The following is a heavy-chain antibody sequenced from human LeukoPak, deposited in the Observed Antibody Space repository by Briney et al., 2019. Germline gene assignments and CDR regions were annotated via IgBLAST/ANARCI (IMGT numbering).Heavy chain of an antibody. Sequence: SQTLSLTCTVSGGSISSYYWSWIRQPPGKGLEWIGYIYYSGSTNYNPSLKSRVTISVDTSKNQFSLKLSSVTAADTAVYYCARGWVVDYVWGSYDYWGQGTLVTVSS. J-gene: IGHJ4*02. CDR3: ARGWVVDYVWGSYDY. V-gene: IGHV4-59*08. D-gene: IGHD3-16*01. CDR2: IYYSGST. CDR1: GGSISSYY.